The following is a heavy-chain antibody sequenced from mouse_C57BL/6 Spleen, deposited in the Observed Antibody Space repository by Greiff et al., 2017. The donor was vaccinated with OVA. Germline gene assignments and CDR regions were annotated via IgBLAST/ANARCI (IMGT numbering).Heavy chain of an antibody. CDR3: AREGTVVSYFDY. CDR2: IYPGSGNT. J-gene: IGHJ2*01. CDR1: GYTFTDYY. Sequence: VQLQQSGAELVRPGASVKLSCKASGYTFTDYYINWVKQRPGQGLEWIARIYPGSGNTYYNEKFKGKATLTAEKSSSTAYMQLSSLTSEDSAVYFCAREGTVVSYFDYWGQGTTLTVSS. V-gene: IGHV1-76*01. D-gene: IGHD1-1*01.